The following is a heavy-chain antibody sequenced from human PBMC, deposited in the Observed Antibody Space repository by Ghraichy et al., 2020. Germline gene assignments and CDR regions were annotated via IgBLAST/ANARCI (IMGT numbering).Heavy chain of an antibody. CDR2: IYSSGST. D-gene: IGHD4-11*01. Sequence: SETLSLTCTVSGGSISSYYWSWIRQPAGKGLEWIGRIYSSGSTNYNPSLKSRVTMSLDTSKNQFSLKLSSVTAADTAVYYCTRDFDYIAPDYYYGMDVWGQGTTVTVSS. V-gene: IGHV4-4*07. CDR3: TRDFDYIAPDYYYGMDV. CDR1: GGSISSYY. J-gene: IGHJ6*02.